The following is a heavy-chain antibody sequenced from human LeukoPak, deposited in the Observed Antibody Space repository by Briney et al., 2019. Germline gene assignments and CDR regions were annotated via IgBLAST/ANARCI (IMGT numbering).Heavy chain of an antibody. V-gene: IGHV3-21*01. CDR1: GFTFSSYS. D-gene: IGHD2-21*02. CDR3: ARAPLCYGGDCYSADY. CDR2: ISSSSSYI. Sequence: GGSLRLSCAASGFTFSSYSRNWVRQAPGKGLEWVSSISSSSSYIYYADSVKGRFTISRDNAKNSLYLQMNSLRAEDTAVYYCARAPLCYGGDCYSADYWGQGTLVTVSS. J-gene: IGHJ4*02.